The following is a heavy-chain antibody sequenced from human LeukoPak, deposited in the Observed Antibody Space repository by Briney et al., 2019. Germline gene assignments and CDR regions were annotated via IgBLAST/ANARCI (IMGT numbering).Heavy chain of an antibody. CDR2: IYTSGST. D-gene: IGHD3-16*01. CDR1: GGSISSGSYY. CDR3: ARTGFIQIDYYYMDV. V-gene: IGHV4-61*02. J-gene: IGHJ6*03. Sequence: PSETLSLTCTVSGGSISSGSYYWSWIRQPAGKGLEWIGRIYTSGSTNYNPSLKSRVTISVDTSKNQFSLKLSSVTAADTAVYYCARTGFIQIDYYYMDVWGKGTTVIVSS.